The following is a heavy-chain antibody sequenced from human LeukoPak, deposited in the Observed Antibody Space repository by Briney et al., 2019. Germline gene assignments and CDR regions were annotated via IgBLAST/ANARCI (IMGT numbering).Heavy chain of an antibody. CDR3: ASSGTSSLLYYGMDV. V-gene: IGHV1-69*13. CDR2: IIPIFGTA. D-gene: IGHD2-2*01. Sequence: ASVKVSCKASGGTFSSYAISWVRQAPGQGLEWMGGIIPIFGTANYAQKFQGRVTITADESTSTAYMELSSLRSEDTAVYYCASSGTSSLLYYGMDVWGQGTTVTVSS. CDR1: GGTFSSYA. J-gene: IGHJ6*02.